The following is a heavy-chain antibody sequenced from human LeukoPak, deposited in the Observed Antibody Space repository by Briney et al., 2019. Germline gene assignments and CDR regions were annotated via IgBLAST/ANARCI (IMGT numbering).Heavy chain of an antibody. V-gene: IGHV3-33*06. CDR2: IWYDGSNK. CDR1: GFTFSSYG. D-gene: IGHD6-19*01. Sequence: GGSLRLSCAASGFTFSSYGMHWVRQAPGKGLEWVAAIWYDGSNKYYADSVKGRFTISRDNSKNTLYLQMNSLRAEDTAAYYCAKALAVADSYFDYWGQGTLVTVSS. J-gene: IGHJ4*02. CDR3: AKALAVADSYFDY.